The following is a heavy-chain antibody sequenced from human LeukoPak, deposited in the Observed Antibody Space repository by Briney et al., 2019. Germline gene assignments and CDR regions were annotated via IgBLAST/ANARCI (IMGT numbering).Heavy chain of an antibody. J-gene: IGHJ5*02. V-gene: IGHV4-39*01. Sequence: SETLSLTCTVSGGSISSSSYYWGWVRQPPGKGLEWIGSIYYRGSTYYNPSLKGRVTISVDTSKNQFSLKLSSVTAADTAVYYCARAGRFDPWGQGTLVTVSS. CDR3: ARAGRFDP. CDR2: IYYRGST. D-gene: IGHD1-14*01. CDR1: GGSISSSSYY.